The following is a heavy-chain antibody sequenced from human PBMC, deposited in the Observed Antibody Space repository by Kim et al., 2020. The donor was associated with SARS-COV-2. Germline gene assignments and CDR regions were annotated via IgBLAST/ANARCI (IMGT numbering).Heavy chain of an antibody. CDR3: AAEADSSSWHYYYYYGMDV. CDR2: IVVGSGNT. J-gene: IGHJ6*02. D-gene: IGHD6-13*01. CDR1: GFTFTSSA. Sequence: SVMVSCKASGFTFTSSAMQWVRQARGQRLEWIGWIVVGSGNTNYAQKFQERVTITRDMSTSTAYMELSSLRSEDTAVYYCAAEADSSSWHYYYYYGMDVWGQGTPVTVSS. V-gene: IGHV1-58*02.